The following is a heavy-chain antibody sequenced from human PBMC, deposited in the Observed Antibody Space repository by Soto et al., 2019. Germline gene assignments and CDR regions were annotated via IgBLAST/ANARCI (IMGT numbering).Heavy chain of an antibody. CDR2: SIPIFGTT. CDR3: AIESGCTRGLDV. D-gene: IGHD6-19*01. J-gene: IGHJ6*02. CDR1: GGTFRSYV. Sequence: QEQLVQSGAEVKKAGSSVKVSCKASGGTFRSYVITWVRQAPGQGLEWMGRSIPIFGTTNYAQKFQGRVTIIADESTSTAYMELSSLRSEDTAVYYCAIESGCTRGLDVWGQGTTVTVSS. V-gene: IGHV1-69*18.